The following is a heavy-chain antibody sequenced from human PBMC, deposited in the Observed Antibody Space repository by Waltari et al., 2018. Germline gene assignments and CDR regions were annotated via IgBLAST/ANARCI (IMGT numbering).Heavy chain of an antibody. J-gene: IGHJ6*02. CDR3: ARVDYYGSGRSPLSVNYYGMDV. Sequence: QVQLVQSGAEVKKPGSSVKVSCKASGGTFSSYAISWVRQAPGQGLEWMGRIIPIFGTANYAQKFQGRVTITADKSTSTAYMELSSLRSEDTAVYYCARVDYYGSGRSPLSVNYYGMDVWGQGNPGHRLL. D-gene: IGHD3-10*01. V-gene: IGHV1-69*08. CDR2: IIPIFGTA. CDR1: GGTFSSYA.